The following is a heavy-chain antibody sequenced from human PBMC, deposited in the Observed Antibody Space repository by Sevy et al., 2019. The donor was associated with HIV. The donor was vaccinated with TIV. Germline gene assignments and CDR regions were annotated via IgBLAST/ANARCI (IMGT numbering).Heavy chain of an antibody. CDR3: ARHLVVKTYYDFWSGYWGIDY. V-gene: IGHV4-39*01. D-gene: IGHD3-3*01. CDR1: GGSISSSSYY. CDR2: IYYSWST. Sequence: SETLSLTCTVSGGSISSSSYYWGWIRQPPGKGLEWIGSIYYSWSTYYNPSLKSRVTISVDTSKNQFSLKLSSVTAADTAVYYCARHLVVKTYYDFWSGYWGIDYWGQGTLVTVSS. J-gene: IGHJ4*02.